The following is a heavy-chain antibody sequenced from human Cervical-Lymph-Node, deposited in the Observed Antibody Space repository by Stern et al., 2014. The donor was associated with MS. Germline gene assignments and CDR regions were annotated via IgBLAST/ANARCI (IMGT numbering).Heavy chain of an antibody. CDR2: ISPSIGIA. CDR1: GGTFSSYA. CDR3: ARDGGGVDI. J-gene: IGHJ3*02. Sequence: QLEQSGAEVKKPASSVKVSCKASGGTFSSYAIRWVRLAPGQGLEWVGGISPSIGIANHAQKFQGRVTITADKSTNTGYMELSSLRSEDTALYYCARDGGGVDIWGQGTMVSVSS. V-gene: IGHV1-69*17. D-gene: IGHD2-8*01.